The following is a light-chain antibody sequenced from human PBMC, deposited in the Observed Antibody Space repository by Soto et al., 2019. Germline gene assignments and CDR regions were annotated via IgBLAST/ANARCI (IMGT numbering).Light chain of an antibody. V-gene: IGLV2-11*01. CDR1: SSDVGGYNY. J-gene: IGLJ2*01. CDR2: DVS. CDR3: CSYAGSLPVV. Sequence: QSALTQPRSVSGSPGQSVTISCTGTSSDVGGYNYVSWYQQHPGKAPKLMTYDVSKRPSGVPDRFSGSKSGNTASLTISGLQAEDEADYYCCSYAGSLPVVFGGGTKLTVL.